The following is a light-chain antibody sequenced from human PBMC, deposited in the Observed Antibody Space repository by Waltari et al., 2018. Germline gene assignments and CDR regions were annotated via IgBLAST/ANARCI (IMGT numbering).Light chain of an antibody. CDR2: GAS. CDR1: QSVSSSY. Sequence: IVLTHSPGALSFSPGERPPFPCRASQSVSSSYLAWYQQKPGQAPRLLIYGASSRATGIPDRFSGSGSGTDFTLTISRLEPEDFAVYYCQQYGSSPLTFGGGTKVEIK. V-gene: IGKV3-20*01. CDR3: QQYGSSPLT. J-gene: IGKJ4*01.